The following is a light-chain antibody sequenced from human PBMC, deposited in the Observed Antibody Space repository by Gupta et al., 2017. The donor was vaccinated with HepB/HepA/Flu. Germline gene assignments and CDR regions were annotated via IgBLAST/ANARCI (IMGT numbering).Light chain of an antibody. V-gene: IGKV1-5*03. CDR2: KAS. CDR1: QSISSW. CDR3: QQYNSYSPLT. Sequence: DIQMTQSPSTLSASVGDRVTITCRASQSISSWLAWYQQKPGKAPKLLIYKASSLESGVPSRFSGSGSGTEFTLTISSLQPDDFATYYCQQYNSYSPLTFGGGTXVEIK. J-gene: IGKJ4*01.